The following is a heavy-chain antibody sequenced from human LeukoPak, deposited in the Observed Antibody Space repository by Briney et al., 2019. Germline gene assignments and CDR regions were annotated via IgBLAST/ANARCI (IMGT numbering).Heavy chain of an antibody. Sequence: GGSLRLSCAASGFTFSTYWMCWVRQAPGEGLVWVSLMNGDGTTTSYADSVKGRFTISRDNAKNTLYLEMNSLRAEDTAVYYCARGNRGSNDYWGQGTLVTVSS. CDR3: ARGNRGSNDY. CDR1: GFTFSTYW. CDR2: MNGDGTTT. V-gene: IGHV3-74*01. D-gene: IGHD3-16*01. J-gene: IGHJ4*02.